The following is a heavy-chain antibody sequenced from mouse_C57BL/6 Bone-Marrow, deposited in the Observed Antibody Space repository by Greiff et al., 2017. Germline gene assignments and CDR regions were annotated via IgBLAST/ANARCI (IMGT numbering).Heavy chain of an antibody. CDR1: GYSFTDYN. V-gene: IGHV1-39*01. D-gene: IGHD1-1*01. CDR3: ARTPQLLSWDVDV. Sequence: VQLKESGPELVKPGASVKISCKASGYSFTDYNMNWVKQSNGKSLEWIGVINPNYGTTSYNQKFKGKATLTVDPSSSTAYMQLNSLTSEDSAVYYCARTPQLLSWDVDVWGTGTTVTVSS. J-gene: IGHJ1*03. CDR2: INPNYGTT.